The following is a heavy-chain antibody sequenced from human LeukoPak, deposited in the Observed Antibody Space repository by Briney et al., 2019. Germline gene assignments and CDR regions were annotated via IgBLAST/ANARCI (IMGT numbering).Heavy chain of an antibody. CDR1: GGSFSGYY. J-gene: IGHJ4*02. CDR3: ARGSLGGQWQWLDPAFDY. V-gene: IGHV4-34*01. D-gene: IGHD6-19*01. Sequence: SEPLSLPCAVYGGSFSGYYWSWIRQPPGKGLESIGEINHSGSTNYNPSLKSRVTISVDTSKNQFSLKLSSVTAADTAVYYCARGSLGGQWQWLDPAFDYWGQGTLVTVSS. CDR2: INHSGST.